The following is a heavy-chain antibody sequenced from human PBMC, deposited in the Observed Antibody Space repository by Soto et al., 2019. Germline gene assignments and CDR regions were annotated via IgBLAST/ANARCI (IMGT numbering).Heavy chain of an antibody. J-gene: IGHJ3*02. D-gene: IGHD2-15*01. CDR1: GYTFTGYY. CDR3: ARYCSSVSCYDEI. V-gene: IGHV1-2*02. Sequence: ASVKVFCKASGYTFTGYYIHLVRQAPGQGLEWMGWINPNSGSTNYAQKFQGRVTMTKDTSISTTYMDLSRLRSDDTAVYYCARYCSSVSCYDEIWGQGTMVTVSS. CDR2: INPNSGST.